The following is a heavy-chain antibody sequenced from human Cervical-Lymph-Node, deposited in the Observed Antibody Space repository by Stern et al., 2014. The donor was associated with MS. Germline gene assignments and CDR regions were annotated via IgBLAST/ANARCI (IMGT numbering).Heavy chain of an antibody. CDR1: GGSFSGYY. CDR2: INHSGST. J-gene: IGHJ6*02. CDR3: ARVYYYYGMDV. Sequence: QVQLQQWGAGLLKPSETLSLTCAVYGGSFSGYYWSWIRQPPGKGLEWIGEINHSGSTNYNPSLKGRVTISVDTSKNQFSLKLSSVTAADTAVYYCARVYYYYGMDVWGQGTTVTVSS. V-gene: IGHV4-34*01.